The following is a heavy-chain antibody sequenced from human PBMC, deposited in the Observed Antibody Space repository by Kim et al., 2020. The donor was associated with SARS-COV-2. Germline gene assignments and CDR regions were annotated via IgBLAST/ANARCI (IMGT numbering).Heavy chain of an antibody. J-gene: IGHJ6*02. Sequence: ADSVTSRFTISRDNSKNTLYLQMNSLRAEDTAVYYCVRDGLQYYYYGVDVWGQGTTVTVSS. V-gene: IGHV3-53*01. CDR3: VRDGLQYYYYGVDV. D-gene: IGHD1-1*01.